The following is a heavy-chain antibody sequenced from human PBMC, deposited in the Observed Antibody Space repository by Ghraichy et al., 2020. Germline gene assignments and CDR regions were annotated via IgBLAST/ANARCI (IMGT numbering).Heavy chain of an antibody. CDR2: VGSAGGDT. J-gene: IGHJ4*02. Sequence: GESLNISCSVSRFTSNSNPVIWFRQPPGKGLGWVSGVGSAGGDTNYADSVRGRFIISRDNSKKTVYLQMNNLRAEDTAVYYCGGYSRGYYNYWGQGTPVTVSS. D-gene: IGHD1-26*01. CDR1: RFTSNSNP. CDR3: GGYSRGYYNY. V-gene: IGHV3-23*01.